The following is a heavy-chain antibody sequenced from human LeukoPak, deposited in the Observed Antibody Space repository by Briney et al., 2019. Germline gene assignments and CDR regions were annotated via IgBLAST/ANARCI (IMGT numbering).Heavy chain of an antibody. CDR2: IYYSGST. CDR3: ARVNRELPPLYYFDY. D-gene: IGHD1-26*01. V-gene: IGHV4-39*07. J-gene: IGHJ4*02. CDR1: GGSISSSSYY. Sequence: SETLSLTCTVSGGSISSSSYYWGWIRQPPGKGLEWIGSIYYSGSTNYSPALKSRVTILVDTSKNQFSLKLSSVTAADTAVYYCARVNRELPPLYYFDYWGQGTLVTVSS.